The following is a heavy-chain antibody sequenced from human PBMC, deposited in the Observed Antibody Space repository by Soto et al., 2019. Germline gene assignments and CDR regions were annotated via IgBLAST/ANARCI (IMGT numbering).Heavy chain of an antibody. CDR1: GGSISSSSYY. J-gene: IGHJ5*02. V-gene: IGHV4-39*07. CDR2: VYYGGST. CDR3: ARDITAMGYGYSNWFDP. D-gene: IGHD5-18*01. Sequence: SETLSLTCTVSGGSISSSSYYWGWIRQPPGKGLEWIGNVYYGGSTYYNPSLKSRVTISVDTSKNQFSLKLSSVTAADTAVYYCARDITAMGYGYSNWFDPWGQGTLVTVSS.